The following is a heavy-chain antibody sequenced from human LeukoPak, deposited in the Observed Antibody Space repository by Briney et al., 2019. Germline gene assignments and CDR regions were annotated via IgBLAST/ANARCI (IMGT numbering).Heavy chain of an antibody. CDR3: AGLKRRPAYFDY. CDR2: ISSSGDTM. J-gene: IGHJ4*02. D-gene: IGHD6-19*01. CDR1: GFTFSDYL. Sequence: GGSLRLSCAASGFTFSDYLMDWVRQAPGKGLECISYISSSGDTMYYADSVKGRFTISRDNAKNSLYLQLNSLRAEDTAVYYCAGLKRRPAYFDYWGQGTLVTVSS. V-gene: IGHV3-11*01.